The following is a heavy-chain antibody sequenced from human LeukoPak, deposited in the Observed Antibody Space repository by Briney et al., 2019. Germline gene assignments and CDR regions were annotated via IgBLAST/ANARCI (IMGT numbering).Heavy chain of an antibody. Sequence: GGSLRLSCAASGFTFSSYSMNWVRQAPGKGLEWVSSISSSSSYIYYADSVKGRFTISRDNAKNSPYLQMNSLRAEDTAVYYCARGGSGSYYNSCVYWGQGTLVTVSS. CDR2: ISSSSSYI. D-gene: IGHD3-10*01. CDR3: ARGGSGSYYNSCVY. J-gene: IGHJ4*02. V-gene: IGHV3-21*01. CDR1: GFTFSSYS.